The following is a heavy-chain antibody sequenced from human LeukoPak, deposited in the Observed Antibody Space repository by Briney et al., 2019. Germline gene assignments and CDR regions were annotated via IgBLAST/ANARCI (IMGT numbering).Heavy chain of an antibody. D-gene: IGHD3-9*01. CDR1: GYTFISYG. CDR3: ARDYYDILTGYSIQPFDY. V-gene: IGHV1-18*04. J-gene: IGHJ4*02. CDR2: ISAYNGHT. Sequence: ASVKVSCKASGYTFISYGFSWVRQAPGQGLEWMGWISAYNGHTNCAQKLQGRVTMTTDTSTSTAYMELRSLRSDDTAVYYCARDYYDILTGYSIQPFDYWGQGTLVTVSS.